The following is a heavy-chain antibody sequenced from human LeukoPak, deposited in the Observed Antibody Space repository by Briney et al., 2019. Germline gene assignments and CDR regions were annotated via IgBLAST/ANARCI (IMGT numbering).Heavy chain of an antibody. V-gene: IGHV3-NL1*01. J-gene: IGHJ6*02. CDR1: GFTFSSYG. CDR2: INSGRGGT. CDR3: ARVGSGSYYYYYYYGMDV. Sequence: PGGSLRLSCAASGFTFSSYGMHWVRQAPGKGLEWVSAINSGRGGTCYADSVKGRFTTSRDNSKNTLYLQMNSLRAEDTAVYYCARVGSGSYYYYYYYGMDVWGQGTTVTVSS. D-gene: IGHD3-10*01.